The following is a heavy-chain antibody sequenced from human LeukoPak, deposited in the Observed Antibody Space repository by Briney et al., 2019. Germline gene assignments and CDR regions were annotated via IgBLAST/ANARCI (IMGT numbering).Heavy chain of an antibody. CDR3: AKGRGYCTGGSCYSDY. D-gene: IGHD2-15*01. V-gene: IGHV3-23*01. CDR2: ISGSDGST. CDR1: GFTFSNYA. Sequence: GGSLRLSCTASGFTFSNYAMSWVRQAPGKGLEWVSTISGSDGSTYYADSVKGRFTVSRDNSKNTLYLQMNSLRVEDTAIYYCAKGRGYCTGGSCYSDYWGQGTLVTASS. J-gene: IGHJ4*02.